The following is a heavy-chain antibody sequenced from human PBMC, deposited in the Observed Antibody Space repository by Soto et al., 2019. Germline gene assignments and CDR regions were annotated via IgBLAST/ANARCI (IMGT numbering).Heavy chain of an antibody. V-gene: IGHV1-2*04. D-gene: IGHD6-19*01. CDR3: ATSRISIAVAGETEYYFDY. CDR1: GYIFTGYY. J-gene: IGHJ4*02. CDR2: INPNSGDT. Sequence: VQLLQSWAELKKPGASVKVSCKASGYIFTGYYMHWVRQAPGQGLEWMGCINPNSGDTNYTQKFLGWVTMTRDTSISTADMEWSRLRSDDTAVYYCATSRISIAVAGETEYYFDYWGQGTPVTVSS.